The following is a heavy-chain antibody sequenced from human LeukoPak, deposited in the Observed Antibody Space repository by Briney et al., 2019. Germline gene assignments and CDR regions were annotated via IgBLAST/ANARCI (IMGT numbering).Heavy chain of an antibody. Sequence: AETLSLTCTVSGGTISSSSYHWVWIPQPPGKGLVWVGSYYYNKSTYYYPSLNSRVTISVDTSKNQFSLKRSSVTGAYTAVYYGARSSDYGDPFDYWGHGTLVTVSS. CDR2: YYYNKST. J-gene: IGHJ4*01. CDR3: ARSSDYGDPFDY. CDR1: GGTISSSSYH. V-gene: IGHV4-39*01. D-gene: IGHD4-17*01.